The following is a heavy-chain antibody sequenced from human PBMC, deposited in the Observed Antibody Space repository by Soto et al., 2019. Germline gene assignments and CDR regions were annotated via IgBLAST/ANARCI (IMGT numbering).Heavy chain of an antibody. V-gene: IGHV4-39*01. D-gene: IGHD3-22*01. CDR1: GGSISSSSYY. J-gene: IGHJ4*02. Sequence: SETLSLTCTVSGGSISSSSYYWGWIRQPPGKGLEWIGSIYYSGSTYYNPSLKSRVTISVDTSKNQFSLKLSSVTAADTAVYYFARHKYHRSGHSAYWGQGTLVTVPQ. CDR2: IYYSGST. CDR3: ARHKYHRSGHSAY.